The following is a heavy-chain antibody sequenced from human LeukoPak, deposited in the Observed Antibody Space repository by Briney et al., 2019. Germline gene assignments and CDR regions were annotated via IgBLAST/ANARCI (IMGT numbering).Heavy chain of an antibody. V-gene: IGHV1-24*01. Sequence: ALVKVSCKVSGYTLTELSMHWVRQAPGKGLEWMGGFDPEDGETIYAQKFQGRVTMTEDTSTDTAYMELSSLRSEDTAVYYCATGIGSNYGAYFDWFDPWGQGTLVTVSS. J-gene: IGHJ5*02. CDR2: FDPEDGET. CDR1: GYTLTELS. CDR3: ATGIGSNYGAYFDWFDP. D-gene: IGHD4-11*01.